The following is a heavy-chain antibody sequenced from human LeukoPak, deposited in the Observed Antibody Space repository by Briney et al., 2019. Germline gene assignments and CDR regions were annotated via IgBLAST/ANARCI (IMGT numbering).Heavy chain of an antibody. D-gene: IGHD2-2*01. CDR3: AKEANHCSSRHYDY. CDR2: ISCDGNSK. V-gene: IGHV3-30*18. Sequence: TGGSLRLSCAASGFTFNSQNMNWVRQAPGKGVEWVTVISCDGNSKYYADSVKGRFTISRDDSRNTLFLQMNSLRPEDTAVYYCAKEANHCSSRHYDYWGQGTPVTVYS. CDR1: GFTFNSQN. J-gene: IGHJ4*02.